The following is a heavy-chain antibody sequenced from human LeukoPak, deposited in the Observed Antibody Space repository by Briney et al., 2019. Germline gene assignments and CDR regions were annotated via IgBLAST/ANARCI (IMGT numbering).Heavy chain of an antibody. Sequence: GGSLRLSCAASGFTFSSYSMNWVRQAPGKGLEWVSSISSSSSYIYYADSVKGRFTISRDNAKNSLYLQMNSLRAEDTAVYYCASGGAVAGTGPNGAFDIWGQGTMVTVSS. J-gene: IGHJ3*02. V-gene: IGHV3-21*01. CDR3: ASGGAVAGTGPNGAFDI. CDR1: GFTFSSYS. CDR2: ISSSSSYI. D-gene: IGHD6-19*01.